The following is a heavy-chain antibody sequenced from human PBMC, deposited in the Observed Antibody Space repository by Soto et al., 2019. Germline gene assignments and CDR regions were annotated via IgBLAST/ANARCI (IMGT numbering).Heavy chain of an antibody. CDR2: IYYSGST. CDR3: AREGKGYCSGGSCFGWFDP. J-gene: IGHJ5*02. D-gene: IGHD2-15*01. Sequence: SETLSLTCTVSGGSISSYYWSWIRQPPGKGLEWIGYIYYSGSTNYNPSLKSRVTISVDTSKNQFSLKLSSVTAADTAVYYCAREGKGYCSGGSCFGWFDPWGQGTLVTVSS. V-gene: IGHV4-59*01. CDR1: GGSISSYY.